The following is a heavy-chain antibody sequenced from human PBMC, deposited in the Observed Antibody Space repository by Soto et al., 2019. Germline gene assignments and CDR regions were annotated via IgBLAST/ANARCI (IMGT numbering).Heavy chain of an antibody. J-gene: IGHJ6*02. D-gene: IGHD2-15*01. CDR3: ATLTNPGRSYYYGMDV. CDR1: GGSISSGGYY. V-gene: IGHV4-31*03. Sequence: SETLSLTCTVSGGSISSGGYYWSWIRQHPGKGLEWIGYIYYSGSTYYNPSLKSRVTISLHTSKNQFSLKLSSVTAADTAVYYCATLTNPGRSYYYGMDVWGQGTTVTVSS. CDR2: IYYSGST.